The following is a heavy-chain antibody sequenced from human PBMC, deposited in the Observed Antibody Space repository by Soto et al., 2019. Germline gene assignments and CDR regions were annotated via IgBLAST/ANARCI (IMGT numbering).Heavy chain of an antibody. V-gene: IGHV1-69*12. D-gene: IGHD3-3*01. CDR3: ARVLNYDLRYAMGV. CDR1: GGTFSSYA. J-gene: IGHJ6*02. Sequence: QVQLVQSGAEVKKPGSSVKVSCKTSGGTFSSYAFSWVRQAPGQGLEWMGGIIPIFGTTNYAQKFQGRVTITADESTSTADMVLSSLRSDDTAVYFCARVLNYDLRYAMGVWGQGTTVTVSS. CDR2: IIPIFGTT.